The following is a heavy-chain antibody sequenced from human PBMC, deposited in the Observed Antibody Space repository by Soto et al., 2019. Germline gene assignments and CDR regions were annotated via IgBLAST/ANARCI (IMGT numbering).Heavy chain of an antibody. CDR2: ISNSGGAA. J-gene: IGHJ4*02. Sequence: EVHLLESGGGLVQPGGSLRLSCATSGFTFSTYAMTWVRQAPGKGLEWVSAISNSGGAAFYADPVKGRFTISRDNPRSTLYLQMNGLRSEDSAVYFCARLGTSSPCDSWVQGTLVTVSS. CDR1: GFTFSTYA. CDR3: ARLGTSSPCDS. D-gene: IGHD6-6*01. V-gene: IGHV3-23*01.